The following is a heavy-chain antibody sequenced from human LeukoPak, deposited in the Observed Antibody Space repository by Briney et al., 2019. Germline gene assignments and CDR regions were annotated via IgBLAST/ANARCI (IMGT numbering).Heavy chain of an antibody. V-gene: IGHV3-23*01. CDR2: ISGSGGST. CDR3: AKGVTVTTPYWFDP. Sequence: SGGSLRLSCAASGFTFSSYAMSWVRQAPGKGLEWVSSISGSGGSTYYADSVKGRFTISRDNSKNTLYLQMNSLRAEDTAVYYCAKGVTVTTPYWFDPWGQGTLATVSS. CDR1: GFTFSSYA. D-gene: IGHD4-11*01. J-gene: IGHJ5*02.